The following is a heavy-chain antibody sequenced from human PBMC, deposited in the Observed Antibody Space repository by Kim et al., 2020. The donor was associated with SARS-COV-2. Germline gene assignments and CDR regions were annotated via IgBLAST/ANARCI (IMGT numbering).Heavy chain of an antibody. CDR3: AREGITDILTGYYNWFDP. CDR1: GGTFSSYA. J-gene: IGHJ5*02. V-gene: IGHV1-69*04. CDR2: IIPILGIA. Sequence: SVKVSCKASGGTFSSYAISWVRQAPGQGLEWMGRIIPILGIANYAQKFQGRVTITADKSTSTAYMELSSLRSEDTAVYYCAREGITDILTGYYNWFDPWGQGTLVTVSS. D-gene: IGHD3-9*01.